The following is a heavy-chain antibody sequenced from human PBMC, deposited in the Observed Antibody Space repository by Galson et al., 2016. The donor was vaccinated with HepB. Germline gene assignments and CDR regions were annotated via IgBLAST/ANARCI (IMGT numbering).Heavy chain of an antibody. Sequence: SLRLSCAGSGLTFSSVSLNWVRQAPGKGLEWISYISSSGSTIHYADSVKGRFTVSRDNAKNSVYLQMNSLGDGDTAVYYCARISPDEGGFWGQGTLVIVSS. J-gene: IGHJ4*02. CDR3: ARISPDEGGF. CDR2: ISSSGSTI. CDR1: GLTFSSVS. V-gene: IGHV3-48*02. D-gene: IGHD1-26*01.